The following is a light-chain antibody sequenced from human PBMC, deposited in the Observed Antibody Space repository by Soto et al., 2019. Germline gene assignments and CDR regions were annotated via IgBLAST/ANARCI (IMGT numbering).Light chain of an antibody. CDR2: EGS. V-gene: IGLV2-23*01. CDR3: CSYAGSNTYV. Sequence: QSVLTQPASVSGSPGQSITISCTGTSSDVGNYNLVSWYQQHPGKAPKLMIYEGSTRPSGVSNRFSGSKSGNTASLTISGLQSEDEADYYCCSYAGSNTYVFGTGTKLTVL. CDR1: SSDVGNYNL. J-gene: IGLJ1*01.